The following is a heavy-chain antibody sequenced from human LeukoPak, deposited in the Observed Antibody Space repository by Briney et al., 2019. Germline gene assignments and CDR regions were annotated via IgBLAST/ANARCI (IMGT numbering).Heavy chain of an antibody. D-gene: IGHD3-10*01. J-gene: IGHJ4*02. Sequence: SETLSLTCTVSGGSISSYYWSWIRQPPGKGLEWIGYIYYSGSTNYNPSLQSRVTISVDMSRDQFSLKLSSVTAADTAVYYCARVAYYYGTGSYYNPAHFDYWGQGTLVTVSS. CDR2: IYYSGST. CDR3: ARVAYYYGTGSYYNPAHFDY. V-gene: IGHV4-59*01. CDR1: GGSISSYY.